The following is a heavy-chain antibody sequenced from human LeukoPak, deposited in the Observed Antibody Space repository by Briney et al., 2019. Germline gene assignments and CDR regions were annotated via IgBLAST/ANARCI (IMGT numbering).Heavy chain of an antibody. J-gene: IGHJ6*03. Sequence: GGSLRLSCAASGFTFSSYWMSWVRQAPGKGLEWVANIKEDGSEKYYVDSVKGRFTISRDNSKNTLYLQMNSLRAEDTAVYYCAKVARLGYYYYYMDVWGKGTTVTVSS. CDR1: GFTFSSYW. V-gene: IGHV3-7*01. D-gene: IGHD6-19*01. CDR2: IKEDGSEK. CDR3: AKVARLGYYYYYMDV.